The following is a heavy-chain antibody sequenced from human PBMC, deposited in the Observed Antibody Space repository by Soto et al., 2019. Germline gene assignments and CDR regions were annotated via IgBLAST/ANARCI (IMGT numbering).Heavy chain of an antibody. CDR3: AKGYYYDSSGYSTPDYFDY. V-gene: IGHV3-23*01. Sequence: GGSLRLSCAASGFTFSSYARSWVRQAPGKGLEWVSAISGSGGSTYYADSVKGRFTISRDNSKNTLYLQMNSLRAEDTAVYYCAKGYYYDSSGYSTPDYFDYWGQGTLVTVSS. J-gene: IGHJ4*02. D-gene: IGHD3-22*01. CDR1: GFTFSSYA. CDR2: ISGSGGST.